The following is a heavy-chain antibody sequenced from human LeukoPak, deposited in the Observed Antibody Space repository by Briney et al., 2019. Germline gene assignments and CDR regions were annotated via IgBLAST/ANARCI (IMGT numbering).Heavy chain of an antibody. CDR3: VRGGHSSIWYDWFFDL. CDR2: IGTGGDT. Sequence: GGSLRLSCAASGFTFSSYDMHWVRQPTGRGLEWVSAIGTGGDTYYPDSVKGRFTISRENAKNSLYLQINNLRAGDTAVYYCVRGGHSSIWYDWFFDLWGRGTLVTVSS. J-gene: IGHJ2*01. D-gene: IGHD6-13*01. CDR1: GFTFSSYD. V-gene: IGHV3-13*01.